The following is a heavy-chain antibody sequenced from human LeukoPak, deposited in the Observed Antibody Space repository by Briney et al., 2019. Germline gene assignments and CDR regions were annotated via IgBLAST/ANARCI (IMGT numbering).Heavy chain of an antibody. CDR3: ARHAHHYDFWSGANWFDP. J-gene: IGHJ5*02. V-gene: IGHV5-51*01. CDR2: IYPGDSDT. Sequence: PGASLQISCKGSGYRFTSYWIGWVRQMPGKGLEWMGIIYPGDSDTRYSPSFQGQVTISADKSISTAYLQWSSLKASDTAMYYCARHAHHYDFWSGANWFDPWGQGTLVTVSS. CDR1: GYRFTSYW. D-gene: IGHD3-3*01.